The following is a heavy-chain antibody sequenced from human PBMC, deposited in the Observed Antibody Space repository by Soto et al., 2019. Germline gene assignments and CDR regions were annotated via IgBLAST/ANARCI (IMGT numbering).Heavy chain of an antibody. Sequence: QVQLVQSGPEVKKPGASVKVSCKTSGYTFTSYGISWVRQAPGQGREWMGWISTYKGNTNYAQKFQGRVTMTTDTSTSTAYMELRSLTSDDTAVYYCATRSPAFDYWGQGTLVTLSS. V-gene: IGHV1-18*01. CDR3: ATRSPAFDY. CDR2: ISTYKGNT. CDR1: GYTFTSYG. J-gene: IGHJ4*02.